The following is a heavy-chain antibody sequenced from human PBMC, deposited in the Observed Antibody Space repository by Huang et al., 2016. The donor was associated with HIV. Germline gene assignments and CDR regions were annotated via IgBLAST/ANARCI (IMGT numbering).Heavy chain of an antibody. CDR2: ISNDGNNM. Sequence: QVQLGESGGGVVQPEKSLRLSCAASGFDFGSYAMNWVRQAPGKGPQWGGVISNDGNNMYYADSVKGRFIISRDNSKNTLYLQMNSLRGEDTAIYYCARGGILGTSWYRPFDYWGRGTLVTVSS. V-gene: IGHV3-30-3*01. D-gene: IGHD6-13*01. CDR1: GFDFGSYA. J-gene: IGHJ4*02. CDR3: ARGGILGTSWYRPFDY.